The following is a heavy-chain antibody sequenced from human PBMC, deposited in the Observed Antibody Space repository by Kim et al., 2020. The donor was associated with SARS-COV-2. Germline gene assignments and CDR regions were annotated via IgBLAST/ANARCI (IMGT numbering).Heavy chain of an antibody. CDR1: GGSISSSSYY. J-gene: IGHJ3*02. Sequence: SETLSLTCTVSGGSISSSSYYWGWIRQPPGKGLEWIGSIYYSGSTYYNPSLKSRVTISVDTSKNQFSLKLSSVTAADTAVYYCATGYCSGGSCDEASFDIWGQGTMVTVSS. V-gene: IGHV4-39*01. CDR2: IYYSGST. CDR3: ATGYCSGGSCDEASFDI. D-gene: IGHD2-15*01.